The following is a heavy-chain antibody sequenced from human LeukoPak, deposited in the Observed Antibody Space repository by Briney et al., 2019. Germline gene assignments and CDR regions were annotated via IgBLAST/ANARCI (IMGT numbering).Heavy chain of an antibody. D-gene: IGHD1-14*01. V-gene: IGHV3-33*01. Sequence: QPGGSLRLSCAASGLIFSTSGMHWVRQAPGKGLEWLAMIWSDGTKRFYADSVEGRFAISRDNSKNTLYLQMNSLRAEDTAVYYCARDRGTRYHDYWGQGTLVTVSS. CDR2: IWSDGTKR. J-gene: IGHJ4*02. CDR1: GLIFSTSG. CDR3: ARDRGTRYHDY.